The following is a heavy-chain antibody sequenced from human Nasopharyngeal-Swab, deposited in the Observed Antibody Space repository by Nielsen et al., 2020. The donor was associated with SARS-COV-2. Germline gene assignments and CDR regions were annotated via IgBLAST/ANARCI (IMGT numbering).Heavy chain of an antibody. J-gene: IGHJ6*02. D-gene: IGHD3-3*01. Sequence: SETLSLTCTVSGYSISSGYYWGWIRQPPGKGLEWIGSIYHSGSTYYNPSLKSRVTISVDTSKNQFSLKLSSVTAADTAVYYCAREGLSYDFWSGPYYYYGMDVWGQGTTVTVSS. V-gene: IGHV4-38-2*02. CDR2: IYHSGST. CDR1: GYSISSGYY. CDR3: AREGLSYDFWSGPYYYYGMDV.